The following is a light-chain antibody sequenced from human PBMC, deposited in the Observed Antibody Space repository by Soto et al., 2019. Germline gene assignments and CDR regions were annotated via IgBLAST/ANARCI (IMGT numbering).Light chain of an antibody. CDR3: QQYDSYPYN. V-gene: IGKV1-5*03. Sequence: DIQMTQSPSTLSASVGDRVTITCRTSPSINNWLAWYQQKPGKAPTLLIYKASLLESGVPSRFSSSGSGTEFTLTISSLQPDDFATYYCQQYDSYPYNFAQGTKLE. CDR2: KAS. J-gene: IGKJ2*01. CDR1: PSINNW.